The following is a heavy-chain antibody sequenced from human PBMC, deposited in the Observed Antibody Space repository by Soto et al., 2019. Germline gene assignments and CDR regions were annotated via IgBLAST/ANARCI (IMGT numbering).Heavy chain of an antibody. CDR1: GGSISSGGYS. Sequence: SETLSLTCAVSGGSISSGGYSWSGIRQPPGKGLEWIGYIYHSGSTYYNPSLKSRVTISVDRSKNQFSLKLSSVTAADTAVYYCARAGGGYSYGYVDYWGQGTLVTVSS. CDR3: ARAGGGYSYGYVDY. J-gene: IGHJ4*02. V-gene: IGHV4-30-2*01. D-gene: IGHD5-18*01. CDR2: IYHSGST.